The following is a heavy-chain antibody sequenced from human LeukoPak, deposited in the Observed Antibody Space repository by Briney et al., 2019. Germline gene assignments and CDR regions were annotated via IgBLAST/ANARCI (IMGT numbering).Heavy chain of an antibody. CDR2: IKLDGSEK. D-gene: IGHD5-24*01. J-gene: IGHJ4*02. Sequence: GGSLRLSCVASGFTFGKYWMSWVRQAPGKGLEWVANIKLDGSEKNYVDSVKGRFTISRDNAKNSLYLQMNSLRVEDTAVYYCAKEGRSLQTYWGQGTLVTVSS. CDR1: GFTFGKYW. V-gene: IGHV3-7*03. CDR3: AKEGRSLQTY.